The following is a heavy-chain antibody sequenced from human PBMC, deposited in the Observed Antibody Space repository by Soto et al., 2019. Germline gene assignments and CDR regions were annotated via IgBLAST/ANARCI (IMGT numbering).Heavy chain of an antibody. D-gene: IGHD5-12*01. V-gene: IGHV4-34*01. Sequence: QVQIHQWGAGLLKHSETLSLTCAVKDVSFRVYYWNWIRQPLGKGLEWIGENNDSGSANYSPDLKTRVSIGIDSSKIHFSLILNSVTAADTAVYYCARGGYNGYGTFDHWGQGTLVTVSS. CDR1: DVSFRVYY. J-gene: IGHJ4*02. CDR2: NNDSGSA. CDR3: ARGGYNGYGTFDH.